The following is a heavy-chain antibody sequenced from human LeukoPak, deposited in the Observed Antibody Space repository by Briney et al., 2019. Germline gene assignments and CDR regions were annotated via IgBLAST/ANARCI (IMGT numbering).Heavy chain of an antibody. Sequence: GGSLRLSCAASGITFSSHGMSWVRQAPGKGLEWVSSISGSGGSTYYADSVKGRFTISRDNSKNTLYLQMNSLRAEDTAVYYCAKGRFDYGDYMGYYYYYYMDVWGKGTTVTISS. J-gene: IGHJ6*03. V-gene: IGHV3-23*01. CDR3: AKGRFDYGDYMGYYYYYYMDV. D-gene: IGHD4-17*01. CDR2: ISGSGGST. CDR1: GITFSSHG.